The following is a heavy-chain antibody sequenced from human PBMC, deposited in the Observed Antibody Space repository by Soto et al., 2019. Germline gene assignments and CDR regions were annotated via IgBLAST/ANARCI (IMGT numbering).Heavy chain of an antibody. J-gene: IGHJ4*02. Sequence: PSETLSLTCTVSGASISSSYWSWIRQSPERGLEWIAYVYHTGATNYNPSLKSRVTISLDTSKGQFSLNLTSLTTVDTAVYFCARGGNRYSNVASGVGGFDFWGQGSLVTVSS. CDR3: ARGGNRYSNVASGVGGFDF. D-gene: IGHD5-12*01. CDR1: GASISSSY. CDR2: VYHTGAT. V-gene: IGHV4-59*01.